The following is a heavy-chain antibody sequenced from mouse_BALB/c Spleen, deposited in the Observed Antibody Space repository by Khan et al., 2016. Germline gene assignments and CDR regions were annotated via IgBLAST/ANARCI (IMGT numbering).Heavy chain of an antibody. CDR2: IDPANGNT. V-gene: IGHV14-3*02. CDR1: GFNIKDTY. D-gene: IGHD2-4*01. CDR3: ARSPYEYDVGFAY. Sequence: VQLQQSGAELVKPGASVKLSCTASGFNIKDTYMHWVKQRPEQGLEWSGRIDPANGNTKYDPKFQGKATITADTSSNPAYLQLSSLTSEDTAVYYCARSPYEYDVGFAYWGQGTLVTVSA. J-gene: IGHJ3*01.